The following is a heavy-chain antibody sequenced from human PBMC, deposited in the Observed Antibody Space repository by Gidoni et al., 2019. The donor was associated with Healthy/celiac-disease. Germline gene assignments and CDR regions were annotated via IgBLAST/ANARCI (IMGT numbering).Heavy chain of an antibody. D-gene: IGHD2-2*01. J-gene: IGHJ4*02. Sequence: QLQLQESGPGLGKPSDTLSLTCTVPGGSLSRSSSYWGWIRQPPGKGLEWIGSIYYSGSTYYNPSLKSRVTISVDTSKNQFSLKLSSVTAADTAVYYCARHRAYCSSTSCYFDYWGQGTLVTVSS. CDR3: ARHRAYCSSTSCYFDY. CDR1: GGSLSRSSSY. CDR2: IYYSGST. V-gene: IGHV4-39*01.